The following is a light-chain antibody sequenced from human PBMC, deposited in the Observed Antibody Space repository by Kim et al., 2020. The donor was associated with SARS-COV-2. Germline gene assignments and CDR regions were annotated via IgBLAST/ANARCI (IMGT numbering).Light chain of an antibody. CDR2: GAS. CDR3: QQYGSSPYT. Sequence: LSPGGRASPTCRASQSVSSSYLAWYQQKPGQAPRLLIYGASSRATGIPDRFSGSGSGTDFTLTISRLEPEDFAVYYCQQYGSSPYTFGQGTKLEI. V-gene: IGKV3-20*01. J-gene: IGKJ2*01. CDR1: QSVSSSY.